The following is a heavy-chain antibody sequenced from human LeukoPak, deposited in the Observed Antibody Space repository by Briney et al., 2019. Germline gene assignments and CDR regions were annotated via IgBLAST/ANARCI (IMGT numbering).Heavy chain of an antibody. CDR3: AKGGSTVVTYFDY. V-gene: IGHV3-23*01. Sequence: GGSLRLSCAASGFTFSSYAMTWVRQAPGKGLEWVSVINGSVDSTYYADPVKGRFTISRDNSKNTLYLQMNSLRAVDTAVYYCAKGGSTVVTYFDYWGQGTLVTVSS. J-gene: IGHJ4*02. CDR1: GFTFSSYA. CDR2: INGSVDST. D-gene: IGHD4-23*01.